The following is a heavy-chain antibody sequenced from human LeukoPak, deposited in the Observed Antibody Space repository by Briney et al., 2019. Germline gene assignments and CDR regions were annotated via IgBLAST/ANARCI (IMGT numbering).Heavy chain of an antibody. Sequence: ASVKVSCKASGGTFSSYTISWVRQAPGQGLEWTGRIIPILGIANYAQKFQGRVTITADKSTSTAYMELSQLRSEDTAVYYCARGTYYDFWTSGFDYWGQGTLVTVSS. CDR2: IIPILGIA. V-gene: IGHV1-69*02. CDR3: ARGTYYDFWTSGFDY. D-gene: IGHD3-3*01. J-gene: IGHJ4*02. CDR1: GGTFSSYT.